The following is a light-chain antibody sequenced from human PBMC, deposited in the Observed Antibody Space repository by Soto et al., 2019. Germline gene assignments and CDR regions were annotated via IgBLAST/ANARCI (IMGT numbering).Light chain of an antibody. Sequence: LTQPHSVSESPGKTVTISCTRSSGSIASNYVQWYQQRPGSAPTIVIYEDNQRPSGVPDRFSGSIDSSSNSASLTLSGLKTEDEADYYCQSYDRSTVVFGGGTKVTVL. J-gene: IGLJ2*01. CDR3: QSYDRSTVV. V-gene: IGLV6-57*04. CDR1: SGSIASNY. CDR2: EDN.